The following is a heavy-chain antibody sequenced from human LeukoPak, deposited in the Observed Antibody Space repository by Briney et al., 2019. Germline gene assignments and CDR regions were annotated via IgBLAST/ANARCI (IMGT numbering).Heavy chain of an antibody. CDR1: GFTFSSYT. D-gene: IGHD1-14*01. V-gene: IGHV3-21*01. J-gene: IGHJ4*02. CDR3: ARSRTSSPYDKNLNF. CDR2: ISSSINYI. Sequence: GGSLRLSCAASGFTFSSYTMGWVREAPGKGLEWVSSISSSINYIYHADSVKGRFTISRDDAQNSVYLQMNSLKDEDTAVYYCARSRTSSPYDKNLNFWGQGTLVIVSS.